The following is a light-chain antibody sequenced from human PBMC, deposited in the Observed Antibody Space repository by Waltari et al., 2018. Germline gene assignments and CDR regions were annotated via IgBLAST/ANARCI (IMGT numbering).Light chain of an antibody. J-gene: IGLJ2*01. V-gene: IGLV1-44*01. CDR1: SSNIGSNT. CDR2: SNN. Sequence: QSVLTQPPSASGTPGQRVTISSSGSSSNIGSNTVNWYQQLPGTAPKPLIYSNNQRPSGGPDRFSGSKSGTSASLAISGLQSEDEADYYYAAWDDSLNGHVVFGGGTKVTVL. CDR3: AAWDDSLNGHVV.